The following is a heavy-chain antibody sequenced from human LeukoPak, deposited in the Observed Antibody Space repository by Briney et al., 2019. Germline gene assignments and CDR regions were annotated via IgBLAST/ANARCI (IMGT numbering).Heavy chain of an antibody. V-gene: IGHV3-73*01. J-gene: IGHJ4*02. CDR1: GFTCSDSA. CDR3: SGRRFDY. Sequence: GGSLRLSGAASGFTCSDSAIHWVRQASGKGLEWIGRIRSKVHSYATAYAASVKGRFNISRDDTKDTAYLQMNSLRAEDTAVYYCSGRRFDYWARGPWSPSPQ. CDR2: IRSKVHSYAT.